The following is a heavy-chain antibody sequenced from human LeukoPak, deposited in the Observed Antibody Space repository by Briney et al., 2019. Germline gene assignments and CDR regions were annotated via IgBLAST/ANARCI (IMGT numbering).Heavy chain of an antibody. CDR2: IIPIFGTA. J-gene: IGHJ2*01. D-gene: IGHD2-21*01. Sequence: SVKVSCKASGGTFSSYAISWVRQTPGQGLEWMGGIIPIFGTANYAQKFQGRVTITADESTSTAYMELSSLRSEDTAVYYCARGQAGSGYCGGDCYSDWYFDLWGRGTLVTVSS. CDR3: ARGQAGSGYCGGDCYSDWYFDL. CDR1: GGTFSSYA. V-gene: IGHV1-69*13.